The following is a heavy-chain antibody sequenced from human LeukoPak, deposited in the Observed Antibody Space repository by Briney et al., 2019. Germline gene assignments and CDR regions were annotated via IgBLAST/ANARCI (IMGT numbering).Heavy chain of an antibody. V-gene: IGHV3-23*01. CDR1: GFTFSSYA. CDR3: AKHYVDSLNWFDP. CDR2: ISGSGTRT. J-gene: IGHJ5*02. Sequence: GGSLRLSCAASGFTFSSYAMSWVRQAPGKGLEWVSGISGSGTRTYYADSVKGRFTVSRDNSKNTFYLQMNSLRAEDTAVYYCAKHYVDSLNWFDPWGQGTLVTVSS. D-gene: IGHD4-17*01.